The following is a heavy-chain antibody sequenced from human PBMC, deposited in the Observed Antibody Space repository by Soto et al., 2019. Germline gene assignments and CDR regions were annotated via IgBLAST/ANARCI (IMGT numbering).Heavy chain of an antibody. CDR1: GFTFSSYG. J-gene: IGHJ4*02. D-gene: IGHD3-10*01. CDR3: ARDRNAQWFGGPLDY. CDR2: IWYDGSNK. V-gene: IGHV3-33*01. Sequence: QVQLVESGGGVVQPGRSLRLSCAASGFTFSSYGMHWVRQAPGKGLEWVAVIWYDGSNKYYADSVKGRFTISRDNSKNTLYLQMNSLRAEDTAVYYCARDRNAQWFGGPLDYWGQGTLVTVSS.